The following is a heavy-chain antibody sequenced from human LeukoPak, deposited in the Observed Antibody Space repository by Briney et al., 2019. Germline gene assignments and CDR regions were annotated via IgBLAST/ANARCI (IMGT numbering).Heavy chain of an antibody. CDR2: INPNSGGT. CDR3: ALLWFGELLSQRDY. V-gene: IGHV1-2*02. D-gene: IGHD3-10*01. J-gene: IGHJ4*02. CDR1: GYTFTGYY. Sequence: ASVKVSCKASGYTFTGYYMHWVRQAPGQGLEWMGWINPNSGGTNYAQKFQGRVTITRNTSISTAYMELSSLRSEDTAVYYCALLWFGELLSQRDYWGQGTLVTVSS.